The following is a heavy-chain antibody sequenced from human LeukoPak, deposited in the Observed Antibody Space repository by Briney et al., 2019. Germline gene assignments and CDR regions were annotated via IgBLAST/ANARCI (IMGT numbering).Heavy chain of an antibody. V-gene: IGHV5-51*01. J-gene: IGHJ4*02. D-gene: IGHD2-15*01. CDR3: ARKVGYCSGGSCYFFDY. Sequence: GESLKISCKASGYSFTTYWIGWVRQMPGKGLEWMGIIYPGDSETRYRPSFQGQVTISADKSITTAYLQWSSLKASDTAMYYCARKVGYCSGGSCYFFDYWGQGTLVTVSS. CDR2: IYPGDSET. CDR1: GYSFTTYW.